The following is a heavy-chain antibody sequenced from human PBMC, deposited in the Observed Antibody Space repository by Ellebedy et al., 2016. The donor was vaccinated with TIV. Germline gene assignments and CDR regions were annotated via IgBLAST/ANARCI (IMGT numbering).Heavy chain of an antibody. CDR2: ITSSSDAI. CDR1: GFTFSSYS. V-gene: IGHV3-48*02. CDR3: ARGTPNAGYNDY. D-gene: IGHD1-14*01. Sequence: GESLKISCAASGFTFSSYSMDWVRQAPGKGLEWISYITSSSDAIYYADSVKGRFTISRDNAKNSLYLQMNSLRDEDTAVYYCARGTPNAGYNDYWGQGTLVTVSS. J-gene: IGHJ4*02.